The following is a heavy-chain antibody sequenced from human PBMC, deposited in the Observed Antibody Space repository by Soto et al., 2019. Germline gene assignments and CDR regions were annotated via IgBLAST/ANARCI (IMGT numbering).Heavy chain of an antibody. CDR1: GGTFSSYA. D-gene: IGHD6-13*01. CDR2: IIPIFGTA. V-gene: IGHV1-69*12. Sequence: QVQLVQSGAEVKKPGSSVKVSCKASGGTFSSYAISWVRQAPGQGLEWMGGIIPIFGTANYAQKFQGRVTITADESTSTAYRELSRLRSEDTAVYYCARDGGAAAGTNWFDPWGQGTLVPVSS. J-gene: IGHJ5*02. CDR3: ARDGGAAAGTNWFDP.